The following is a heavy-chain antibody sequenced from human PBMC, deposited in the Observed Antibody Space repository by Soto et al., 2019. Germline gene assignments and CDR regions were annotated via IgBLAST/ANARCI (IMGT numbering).Heavy chain of an antibody. CDR2: IYYSGST. J-gene: IGHJ5*02. CDR1: GASVSSVSYY. D-gene: IGHD5-12*01. Sequence: SETLSLTCTVSGASVSSVSYYWNWFRQPPGKGLEWIGYIYYSGSTTYNPSLKSRVTISIDTSENQFSLKLTSVTAADTAVYYCAREQAITPNWFDPWGQGTLVTVSS. V-gene: IGHV4-61*01. CDR3: AREQAITPNWFDP.